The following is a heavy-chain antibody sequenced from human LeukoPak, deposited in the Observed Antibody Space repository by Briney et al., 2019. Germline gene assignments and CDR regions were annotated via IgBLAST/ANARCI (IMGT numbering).Heavy chain of an antibody. V-gene: IGHV4-34*01. CDR3: ARGFKYDILTGYYKGDAFDI. D-gene: IGHD3-9*01. CDR1: GGSFSGYY. J-gene: IGHJ3*02. Sequence: ETLSLTCAVYGGSFSGYYWSWIRQPPGKGLEWIGEINHSGSTNYNPSLKSRVTISVDTSKNQFSLKLSSVTAADTAVYYCARGFKYDILTGYYKGDAFDIWGQGTMVTVSS. CDR2: INHSGST.